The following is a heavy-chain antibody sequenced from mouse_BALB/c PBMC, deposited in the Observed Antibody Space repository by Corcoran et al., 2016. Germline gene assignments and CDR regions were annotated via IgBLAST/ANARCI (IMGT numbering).Heavy chain of an antibody. CDR3: ATLYCPFDY. D-gene: IGHD2-3*01. Sequence: DVQLQESGPGLVKPYQSLSLTCSVTGYSITSGYYWNWIRQFPGNKLEWMGYISYDGSTNYNPSLKNRISITRDTSKNQFFMKLNSVTTEDTATYYCATLYCPFDYWGQGTTLTVSS. CDR2: ISYDGST. V-gene: IGHV3-6*02. CDR1: GYSITSGYY. J-gene: IGHJ2*01.